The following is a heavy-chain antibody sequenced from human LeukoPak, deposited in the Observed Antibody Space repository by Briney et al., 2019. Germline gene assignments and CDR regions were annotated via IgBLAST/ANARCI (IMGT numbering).Heavy chain of an antibody. Sequence: SVRVSCKTSGYTFTSSHAHWVRQAPGQGLEWMGLVNCGDGYTNYAQKLQGRVSVTADTSTSTLYMDLTSLTTEDTAIYYCARDRGGSYSIDYWGQGTLVTVSS. CDR2: VNCGDGYT. CDR1: GYTFTSSH. D-gene: IGHD1-26*01. CDR3: ARDRGGSYSIDY. J-gene: IGHJ4*02. V-gene: IGHV1-46*01.